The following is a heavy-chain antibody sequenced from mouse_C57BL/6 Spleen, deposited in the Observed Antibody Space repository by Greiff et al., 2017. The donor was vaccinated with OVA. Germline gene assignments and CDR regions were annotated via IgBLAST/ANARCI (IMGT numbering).Heavy chain of an antibody. CDR3: ARDFSYYFDY. D-gene: IGHD1-1*01. Sequence: EVMLVESGGGLVKPGGSLKLTCAASGFTFSDYGMHWVRQAPEKGLEWIAYISSGSSTIYYADTVKSRFTITRDYDKNTLFLQMTSLRSEDTTMYYCARDFSYYFDYWGQGTTLTVSS. V-gene: IGHV5-17*01. J-gene: IGHJ2*01. CDR2: ISSGSSTI. CDR1: GFTFSDYG.